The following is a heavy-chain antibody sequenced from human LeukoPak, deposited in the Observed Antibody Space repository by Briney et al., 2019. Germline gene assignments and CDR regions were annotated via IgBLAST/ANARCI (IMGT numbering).Heavy chain of an antibody. CDR2: ISYDGSNK. D-gene: IGHD3-10*01. CDR1: GFTFSSYG. CDR3: AKDQGAQLLWFGERGMDV. J-gene: IGHJ6*02. V-gene: IGHV3-30*18. Sequence: GGSLRLSCAASGFTFSSYGMHWVRQAPGKGLEWVAVISYDGSNKYYADSVKGRFTISRDNSKNTLYLQMNSLRAEDTAVYYCAKDQGAQLLWFGERGMDVWGQGTTVTVSS.